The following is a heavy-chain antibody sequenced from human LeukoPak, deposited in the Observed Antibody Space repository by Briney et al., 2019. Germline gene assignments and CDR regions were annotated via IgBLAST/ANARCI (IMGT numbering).Heavy chain of an antibody. V-gene: IGHV3-15*01. Sequence: GGPLRLSCATSGFTFSGAWLSWVRQVPGKGLEWIGRIKSDGATDYAAPVRGRFTISRDVSRATLYLEMNSLKTEDTAIYYCTTVTHFYLGGQGTLVTVSS. CDR3: TTVTHFYL. CDR1: GFTFSGAW. CDR2: IKSDGAT. D-gene: IGHD2-15*01. J-gene: IGHJ4*02.